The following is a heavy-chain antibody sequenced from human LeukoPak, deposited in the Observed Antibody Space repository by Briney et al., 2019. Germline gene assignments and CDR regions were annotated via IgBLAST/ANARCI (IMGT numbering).Heavy chain of an antibody. V-gene: IGHV3-20*04. CDR3: ARWEGDSSSCGICAAKYYYYYYMDV. CDR1: GFTFDDYG. CDR2: INWNGGST. D-gene: IGHD6-6*01. J-gene: IGHJ6*03. Sequence: PGGSLRLSCGASGFTFDDYGMSWVRQAPGKGLEWVSGINWNGGSTGYADSVKGRFTISRDNAKNSLYLQMNSLRAEDTALYYCARWEGDSSSCGICAAKYYYYYYMDVWGKGTTVTVSS.